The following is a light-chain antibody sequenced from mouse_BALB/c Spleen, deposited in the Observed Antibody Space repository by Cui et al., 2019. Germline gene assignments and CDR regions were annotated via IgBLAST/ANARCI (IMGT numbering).Light chain of an antibody. J-gene: IGKJ4*01. CDR3: QQWSSYTFT. Sequence: ENVLTQSPAIMAASMGQKVTMTCSASSSVSSSNLHWYQQRSDASPKPLMHRTSNLASGVPARFSGSGYGNSYSLTIRGVEAEEDATYYSQQWSSYTFTFGSGTKLEIK. CDR2: RTS. CDR1: SSVSSSN. V-gene: IGKV4-58*01.